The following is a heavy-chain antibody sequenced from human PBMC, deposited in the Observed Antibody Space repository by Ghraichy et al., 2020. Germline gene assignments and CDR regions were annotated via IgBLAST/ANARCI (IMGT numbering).Heavy chain of an antibody. CDR1: GGTFSSYA. Sequence: SVKVSCKASGGTFSSYAISWVRQAPGQGLEWMGRIIPILGIANYAQKFQGRVTITADKSTSTAYMELSSLRSEDTAVYYCAREGRIAAAGTSRNWFDPWGQGTLVTVSS. CDR3: AREGRIAAAGTSRNWFDP. CDR2: IIPILGIA. J-gene: IGHJ5*02. V-gene: IGHV1-69*04. D-gene: IGHD6-13*01.